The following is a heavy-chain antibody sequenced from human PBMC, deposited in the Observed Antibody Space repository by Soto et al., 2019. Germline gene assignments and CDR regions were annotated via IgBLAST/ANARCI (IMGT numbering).Heavy chain of an antibody. Sequence: QITLKESGPTLVKPTQTLTLTCTFSGFSLSTSGVGVGWIRQPPGKALEWLALISWDDDKRYSPSLKSRLTISKDTSKNQVVLIMTNMDPVDTATYCCAQLTIAAAENNWFDPWGQGTLVTVSS. CDR3: AQLTIAAAENNWFDP. J-gene: IGHJ5*02. V-gene: IGHV2-5*02. D-gene: IGHD6-13*01. CDR1: GFSLSTSGVG. CDR2: ISWDDDK.